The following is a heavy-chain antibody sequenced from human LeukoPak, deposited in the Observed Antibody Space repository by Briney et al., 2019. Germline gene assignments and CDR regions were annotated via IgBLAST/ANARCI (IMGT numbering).Heavy chain of an antibody. CDR2: ISTSGSRT. CDR1: GFTFSDYA. J-gene: IGHJ4*02. CDR3: AKCRAGSDADCYGFDY. V-gene: IGHV3-23*01. D-gene: IGHD2-21*02. Sequence: AGGSLRLSCAASGFTFSDYAMTWLRQAPGKGLEWVATISTSGSRTYSIDSVKGRFAFSRDNSKNTLFLEMNSLRAEDTAIYYCAKCRAGSDADCYGFDYWVQGTLVTVSS.